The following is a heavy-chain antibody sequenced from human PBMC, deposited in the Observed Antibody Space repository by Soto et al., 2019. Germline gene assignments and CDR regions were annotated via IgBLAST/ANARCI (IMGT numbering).Heavy chain of an antibody. CDR2: ISGSGGST. CDR1: GFTFSSYA. Sequence: GGSLRLSCAASGFTFSSYAMSWVRQAPGKGLEWVSAISGSGGSTYYADSVKGRFTISRDNSKNTLYLQMNSLRAEDTAVYYCAKDTGGNYGDYVACFDYWGQGTLVTVSS. CDR3: AKDTGGNYGDYVACFDY. J-gene: IGHJ4*02. V-gene: IGHV3-23*01. D-gene: IGHD4-17*01.